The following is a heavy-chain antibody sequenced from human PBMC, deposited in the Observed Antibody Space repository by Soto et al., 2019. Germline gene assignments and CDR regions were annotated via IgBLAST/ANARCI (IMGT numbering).Heavy chain of an antibody. J-gene: IGHJ6*02. D-gene: IGHD6-19*01. CDR2: MNPNSGYT. V-gene: IGHV1-8*01. CDR1: GYTFTSYD. Sequence: QVQLVQSGAEVKKPGASVKVSCKASGYTFTSYDINWVRQATGQGLEWMGWMNPNSGYTGYAQKFQGRVTMTRNTSISTAYMELSSLRSEDTAVYYCARAYSSGWAFYYYGMDVWGQGTTVTVSS. CDR3: ARAYSSGWAFYYYGMDV.